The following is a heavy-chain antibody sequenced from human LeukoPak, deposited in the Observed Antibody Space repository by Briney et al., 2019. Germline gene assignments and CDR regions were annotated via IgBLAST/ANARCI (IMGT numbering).Heavy chain of an antibody. V-gene: IGHV3-53*01. CDR1: GLTVSGSY. CDR3: SSFSASSRRDY. CDR2: IYAGGRT. J-gene: IGHJ4*02. D-gene: IGHD6-6*01. Sequence: GGSLRLSCAVSGLTVSGSYMTWVRQAPGEGLEWVSAIYAGGRTYYGDSVQGRFTLSRDNSKNTLYLQMNSLRAEDTAVYYCSSFSASSRRDYWGQGTVVTVSS.